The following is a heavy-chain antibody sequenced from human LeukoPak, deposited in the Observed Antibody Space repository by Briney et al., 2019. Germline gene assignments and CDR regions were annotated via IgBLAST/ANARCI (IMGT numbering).Heavy chain of an antibody. Sequence: PSETLSLTCTVSGGSISSYYWSWIRQPPGKGLEWIGYIYYSGSTNYSPSLKSRVTISVDTSKNQFSLKLSSVTAADTAVYYCARVTRGRAADNWFDPWGQGTLVTVSS. CDR1: GGSISSYY. CDR2: IYYSGST. J-gene: IGHJ5*02. D-gene: IGHD1-1*01. CDR3: ARVTRGRAADNWFDP. V-gene: IGHV4-59*01.